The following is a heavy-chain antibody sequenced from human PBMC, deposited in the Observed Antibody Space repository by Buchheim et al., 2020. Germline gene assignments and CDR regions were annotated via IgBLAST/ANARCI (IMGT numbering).Heavy chain of an antibody. CDR3: AKDEAIFGVVMDYYYYGMDV. J-gene: IGHJ6*02. D-gene: IGHD3-3*01. CDR2: ISYDGSNK. V-gene: IGHV3-30*18. Sequence: QVQLVESGGGVVQPGRSLRLSCAASGFTFSSYGMHWVRQAPGKGLEWVAVISYDGSNKYYADSVKGRFTISRDNSKNTLYLQMNSLRAEDTAVYYCAKDEAIFGVVMDYYYYGMDVWGQGTT. CDR1: GFTFSSYG.